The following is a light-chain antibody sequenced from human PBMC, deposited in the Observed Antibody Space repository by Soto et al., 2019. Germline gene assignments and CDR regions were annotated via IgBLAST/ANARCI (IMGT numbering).Light chain of an antibody. CDR3: QSYDTNMNGYV. V-gene: IGLV1-40*01. J-gene: IGLJ1*01. Sequence: QSVLTQPPSVSGAPGQRVTISCTGSSSNIGAGHDVHWYQQLPGTAPKLLIYGNGNRPSGVPDRFSGSKSGTSASLAITGLQAEDEADYYCQSYDTNMNGYVFGTGTKSPX. CDR2: GNG. CDR1: SSNIGAGHD.